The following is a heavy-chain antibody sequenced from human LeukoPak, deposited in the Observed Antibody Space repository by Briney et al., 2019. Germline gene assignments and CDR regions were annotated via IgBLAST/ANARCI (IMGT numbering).Heavy chain of an antibody. CDR1: GITFSSYG. CDR2: ILYDGSNK. Sequence: PGGSLRLSCAASGITFSSYGMHWVRQAPGKGLEWVAVILYDGSNKYYADSVKGRFSISRDNSKNTVFLQMNSLRLDDTAVYYCARAGGKIRGFGGFQQWGQGALVTVSS. D-gene: IGHD3-10*01. J-gene: IGHJ1*01. V-gene: IGHV3-30*03. CDR3: ARAGGKIRGFGGFQQ.